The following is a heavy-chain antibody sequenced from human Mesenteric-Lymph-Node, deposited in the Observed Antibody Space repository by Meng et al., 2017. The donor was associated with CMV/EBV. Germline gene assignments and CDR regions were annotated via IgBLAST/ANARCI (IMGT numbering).Heavy chain of an antibody. D-gene: IGHD2-2*02. CDR1: FSLSTYA. V-gene: IGHV3-23*01. Sequence: FSLSTYAMSWVRQAPGKGLEWVSGIDGSGDRANYADSAKGRFTISRDNSRNTLYLQMNSLRADDTAVYYCARYSVVIPAAIGDWFDPWGQGTLVTVSS. J-gene: IGHJ5*02. CDR2: IDGSGDRA. CDR3: ARYSVVIPAAIGDWFDP.